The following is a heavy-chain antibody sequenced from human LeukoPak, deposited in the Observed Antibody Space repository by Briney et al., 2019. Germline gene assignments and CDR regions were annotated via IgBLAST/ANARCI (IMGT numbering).Heavy chain of an antibody. J-gene: IGHJ4*02. D-gene: IGHD3-22*01. CDR2: INPSGGST. V-gene: IGHV1-46*01. Sequence: GASVKVSCKASGYTFTSYHMHWVRQAPGQGLEWMGIINPSGGSTSYAQKFQGRVTMTRDTSTSTVYMELSSLRSEDTAVYYCARGGYYDSSGYFLLVYWGQGTLVTVSS. CDR1: GYTFTSYH. CDR3: ARGGYYDSSGYFLLVY.